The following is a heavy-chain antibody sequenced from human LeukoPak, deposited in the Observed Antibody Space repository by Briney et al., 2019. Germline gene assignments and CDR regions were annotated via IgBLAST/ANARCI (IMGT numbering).Heavy chain of an antibody. Sequence: PGGSLRLSCTASGFTLDDYAMHWVRQAPGKGLEWVSRIGGDAVTTFYADSVKGRFTISRDNGRNSLYLQMNSLTTEDTAFYYCAKDDGTTAFWYFDLWGRGTLVTVSS. CDR1: GFTLDDYA. V-gene: IGHV3-43*02. CDR3: AKDDGTTAFWYFDL. CDR2: IGGDAVTT. J-gene: IGHJ2*01. D-gene: IGHD1-7*01.